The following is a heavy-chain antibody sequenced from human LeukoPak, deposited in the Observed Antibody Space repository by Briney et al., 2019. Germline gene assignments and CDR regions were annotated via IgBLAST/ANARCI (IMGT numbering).Heavy chain of an antibody. CDR2: ISGSGGST. Sequence: GGSLRLSCAASGLTFSSYAMSWVRQAPGKGLEWVSAISGSGGSTYYADSVKGRFTISRDNSKNTLYLQMNSLRDEDTAVYYCARLSSGWSFDYWGQGTLVTVSS. V-gene: IGHV3-23*01. D-gene: IGHD6-19*01. CDR3: ARLSSGWSFDY. CDR1: GLTFSSYA. J-gene: IGHJ4*02.